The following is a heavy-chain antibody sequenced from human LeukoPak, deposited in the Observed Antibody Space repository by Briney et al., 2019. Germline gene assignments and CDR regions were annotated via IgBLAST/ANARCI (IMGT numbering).Heavy chain of an antibody. Sequence: GGSLRLSCAASGFTFSGSAMHWVRQASGKGLEWVGRIRSKANSCATAYAASVKGRFTISRDDSKNTAYLQMNSLKTEDTAVYYCIPAGSNHDYWGQGTLVTVSS. D-gene: IGHD2-2*01. CDR2: IRSKANSCAT. J-gene: IGHJ4*02. V-gene: IGHV3-73*01. CDR1: GFTFSGSA. CDR3: IPAGSNHDY.